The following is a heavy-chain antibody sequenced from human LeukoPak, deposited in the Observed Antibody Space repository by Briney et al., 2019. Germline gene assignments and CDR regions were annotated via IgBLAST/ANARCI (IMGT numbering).Heavy chain of an antibody. V-gene: IGHV3-66*01. Sequence: PGGSLRLSCAASGFTVSSNYMSWVRQAPGKGLEWVSVIYSGGSTYYADSVKGRFTISRDNSKNTLYLQMNSLRAEDTAVYYCARDPGDYYYGSGSLPNFDYWGQGTLVTVSS. CDR3: ARDPGDYYYGSGSLPNFDY. CDR1: GFTVSSNY. CDR2: IYSGGST. D-gene: IGHD3-10*01. J-gene: IGHJ4*02.